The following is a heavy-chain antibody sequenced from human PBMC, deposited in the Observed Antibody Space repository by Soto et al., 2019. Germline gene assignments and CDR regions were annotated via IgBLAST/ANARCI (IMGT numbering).Heavy chain of an antibody. V-gene: IGHV2-5*02. D-gene: IGHD3-10*01. CDR3: AHRPPFDMVRGVITPAYYFDY. CDR2: IYWDDDK. CDR1: GFSLSTSGVG. J-gene: IGHJ4*02. Sequence: GSGPTLVNPTQTLTLTCTFSGFSLSTSGVGVGWIRQPPGKALEWLALIYWDDDKRYSPSLKSRLTITKDTSKNQVVLTMTNMDPVDTATYYCAHRPPFDMVRGVITPAYYFDYWGQGTLVTVSS.